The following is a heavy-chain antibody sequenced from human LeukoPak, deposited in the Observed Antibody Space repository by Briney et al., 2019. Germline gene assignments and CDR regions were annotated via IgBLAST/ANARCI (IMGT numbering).Heavy chain of an antibody. D-gene: IGHD4-17*01. V-gene: IGHV3-23*01. CDR1: GFTFNNFA. CDR2: ISGSVDNT. Sequence: GGSLRLSCAASGFTFNNFAMNWVRQAPGKGLEWVSAISGSVDNTYYADSVKGRFTISRDSSKNTLYLQMNSLRAEDTAVYYCAKPTANYGDYYTGWGQGTLVTVSS. J-gene: IGHJ4*02. CDR3: AKPTANYGDYYTG.